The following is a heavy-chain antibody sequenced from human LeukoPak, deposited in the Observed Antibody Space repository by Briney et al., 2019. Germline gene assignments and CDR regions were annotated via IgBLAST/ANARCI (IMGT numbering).Heavy chain of an antibody. CDR1: GFTFSSYG. J-gene: IGHJ4*02. CDR3: TSPLGYCSSTSCPEFDY. V-gene: IGHV3-49*04. Sequence: GGSLRLSCAASGFTFSSYGMSWVRQAPGKGLEWVGFIRSKIYGGTTEYAASVKGRFTMSRDDSKSIAYLQMNGLKTEDTAVYYCTSPLGYCSSTSCPEFDYWGQGTLVTVSS. CDR2: IRSKIYGGTT. D-gene: IGHD2-2*01.